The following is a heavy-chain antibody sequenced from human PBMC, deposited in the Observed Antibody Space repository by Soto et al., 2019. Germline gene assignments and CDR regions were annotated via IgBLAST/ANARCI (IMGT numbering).Heavy chain of an antibody. V-gene: IGHV3-30*18. CDR2: ISYDGSNK. D-gene: IGHD3-10*01. Sequence: QVHLVESGGGVVQPGRSLRLSCVASEFTFSSYGMHWVRQAPGKGLEWVAVISYDGSNKYYADSVKGRFTISRDNSKNTLYLQMNSLRAEDTAVYYCAKVILGITGPTWAGKGGLDYWGQGTLVTVSS. CDR1: EFTFSSYG. J-gene: IGHJ4*02. CDR3: AKVILGITGPTWAGKGGLDY.